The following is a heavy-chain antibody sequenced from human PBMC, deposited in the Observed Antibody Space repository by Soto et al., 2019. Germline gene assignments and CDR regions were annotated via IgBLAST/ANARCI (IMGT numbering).Heavy chain of an antibody. CDR1: GGSISSSSYY. CDR2: IYYSGST. Sequence: SETLSLTCTVSGGSISSSSYYWGWIRQPPGKGLEWIGSIYYSGSTYYNPSLKSRVTISVDTSKNQFSLKLSSVTAADTAVYYCASHTWIQLWPRWFDPWGQGTLVTVSS. CDR3: ASHTWIQLWPRWFDP. D-gene: IGHD5-18*01. J-gene: IGHJ5*02. V-gene: IGHV4-39*01.